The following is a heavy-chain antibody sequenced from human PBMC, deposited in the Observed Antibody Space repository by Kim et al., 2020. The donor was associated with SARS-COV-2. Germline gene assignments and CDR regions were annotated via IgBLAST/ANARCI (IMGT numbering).Heavy chain of an antibody. CDR1: GGSISSYY. D-gene: IGHD3-10*01. CDR3: ARDFQSGSYPRGWFDP. CDR2: IYYSGST. V-gene: IGHV4-59*01. Sequence: SETLSLTCTVSGGSISSYYWSWIRQPPGKGLEWIGYIYYSGSTNYNPSLKSRVTISVDTSKNQFSLKLSSVTAADTAVYYCARDFQSGSYPRGWFDPWGQGTLVTVSS. J-gene: IGHJ5*02.